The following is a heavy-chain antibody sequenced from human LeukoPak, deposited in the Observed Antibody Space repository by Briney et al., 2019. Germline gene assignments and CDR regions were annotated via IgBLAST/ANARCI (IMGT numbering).Heavy chain of an antibody. CDR1: GFTFRSYG. V-gene: IGHV3-33*03. D-gene: IGHD3-22*01. CDR3: AKDGDITMIVLVISHFDF. J-gene: IGHJ4*02. CDR2: IWYDGSNK. Sequence: GKSLRLSCAASGFTFRSYGMHWVRQAPGKGLEWVAVIWYDGSNKYYADSVKGRFTITRDKSKNTLYLQMNSLRAEDTAVYYCAKDGDITMIVLVISHFDFWGQGTLVTVSS.